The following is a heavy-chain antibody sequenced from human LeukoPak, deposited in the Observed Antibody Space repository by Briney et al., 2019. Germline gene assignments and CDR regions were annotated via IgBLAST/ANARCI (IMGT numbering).Heavy chain of an antibody. J-gene: IGHJ4*02. CDR2: INHSGST. Sequence: PSETLSLTCAVYGGSFSGYYWSWIRQPPGKGLEWIGEINHSGSTNYNPSLKSRVTISVDTSKNQFSLKLSSVTAADTAVYYCAREKEGIAVAGLFDYWAREPWSPSPQ. D-gene: IGHD6-19*01. V-gene: IGHV4-34*01. CDR3: AREKEGIAVAGLFDY. CDR1: GGSFSGYY.